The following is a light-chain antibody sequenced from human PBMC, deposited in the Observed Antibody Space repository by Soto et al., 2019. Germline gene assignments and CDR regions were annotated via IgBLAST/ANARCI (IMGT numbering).Light chain of an antibody. J-gene: IGLJ1*01. CDR2: DVS. CDR3: SSYTSSSTLV. V-gene: IGLV2-14*01. CDR1: SSDVGGYNY. Sequence: QSALTQPASVSGSPGQSITISCTGTSSDVGGYNYVSWYQQHPGKAPKLMIYDVSNRPSGFSTRFSGSKSGNTASLTLPGLQAEDEADYYCSSYTSSSTLVFGTGTKLTVL.